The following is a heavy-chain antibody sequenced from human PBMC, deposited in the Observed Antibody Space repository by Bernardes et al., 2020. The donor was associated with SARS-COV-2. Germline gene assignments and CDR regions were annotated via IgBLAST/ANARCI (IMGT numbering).Heavy chain of an antibody. CDR2: TTWDGSTT. Sequence: GGSLRLSCADSGFRFDDYTVHWVRQGPGKGLEWVSLTTWDGSTTYYADSVKGRFTISRDNSKNSLYLQLNSLRSEDTALYYCAKASSSGSFGYFQQWGQGTPVIVSS. J-gene: IGHJ1*01. V-gene: IGHV3-43*01. CDR1: GFRFDDYT. CDR3: AKASSSGSFGYFQQ. D-gene: IGHD3-22*01.